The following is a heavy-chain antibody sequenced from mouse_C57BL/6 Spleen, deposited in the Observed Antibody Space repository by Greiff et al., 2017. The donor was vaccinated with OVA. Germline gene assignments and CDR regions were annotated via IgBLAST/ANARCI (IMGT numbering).Heavy chain of an antibody. CDR2: IYPGDGAT. V-gene: IGHV1-82*01. D-gene: IGHD2-2*01. CDR1: GYAFSSSW. Sequence: QVQLQQSGPELVKPGASVKISCKASGYAFSSSWMNWVKQRPGKGLEWIGRIYPGDGATNYNGKFTGKATLTADKSSSTAYMQLSSLTSEDSAFYFCASGSRYWYFDVWGTGTTVTVSS. CDR3: ASGSRYWYFDV. J-gene: IGHJ1*03.